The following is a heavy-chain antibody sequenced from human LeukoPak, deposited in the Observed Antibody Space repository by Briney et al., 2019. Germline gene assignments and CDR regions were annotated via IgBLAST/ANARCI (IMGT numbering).Heavy chain of an antibody. D-gene: IGHD1-26*01. CDR2: IWYDGSNE. CDR3: ARSIVGATIH. Sequence: GGSLRLSCAASGFTFSDYAMHWVRQAPGKGLEWVAHIWYDGSNEKYADSVKGRFIISRDTSKNTLYLQMNSLRAEDTAVYYCARSIVGATIHWGQGTLVTVSS. CDR1: GFTFSDYA. J-gene: IGHJ4*02. V-gene: IGHV3-33*01.